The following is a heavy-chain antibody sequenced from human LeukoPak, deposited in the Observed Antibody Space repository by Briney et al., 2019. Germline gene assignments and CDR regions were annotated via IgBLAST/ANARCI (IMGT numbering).Heavy chain of an antibody. CDR1: GFIFSTYT. CDR2: IKRDGSGE. Sequence: GGSLRLSCAASGFIFSTYTMTWVRQPPGKGLEWVANIKRDGSGEYYLDSVRGRFTISRDNAKNSLYLQMNSLRAEDTAVYYCASLLGDKTIFDYWGQGSLVTVSS. V-gene: IGHV3-7*01. CDR3: ASLLGDKTIFDY. D-gene: IGHD1-26*01. J-gene: IGHJ4*02.